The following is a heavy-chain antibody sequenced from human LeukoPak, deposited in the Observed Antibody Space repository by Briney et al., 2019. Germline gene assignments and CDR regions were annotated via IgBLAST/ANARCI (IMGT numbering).Heavy chain of an antibody. CDR2: ISSGGSTI. V-gene: IGHV3-11*01. D-gene: IGHD3-22*01. J-gene: IGHJ6*02. Sequence: PGGSLRLSCAASGFTFSDYYMSWIRQAPGKGLEWVSYISSGGSTIYYADSVKGRFTISRDNAKNSLYLQMNSLRAEDTAVYYCVRDSGYYDSSGYYVYYNGMDVWGQGTTVTVSS. CDR3: VRDSGYYDSSGYYVYYNGMDV. CDR1: GFTFSDYY.